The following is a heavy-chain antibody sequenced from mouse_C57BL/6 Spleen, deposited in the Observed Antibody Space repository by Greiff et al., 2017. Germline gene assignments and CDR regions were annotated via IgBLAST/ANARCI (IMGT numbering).Heavy chain of an antibody. Sequence: VKLQESGAELVRPGASVKLSCKASGYTFTDYYINWVKQRPGQGLEWIARIYPGSGNTYYNEKFKGKATLTAEKSSSTAYMQLSSLTSEDSAVYFCAREEVTGRYFDYWGQGTTLTVSS. CDR3: AREEVTGRYFDY. CDR2: IYPGSGNT. J-gene: IGHJ2*01. CDR1: GYTFTDYY. V-gene: IGHV1-76*01. D-gene: IGHD4-1*01.